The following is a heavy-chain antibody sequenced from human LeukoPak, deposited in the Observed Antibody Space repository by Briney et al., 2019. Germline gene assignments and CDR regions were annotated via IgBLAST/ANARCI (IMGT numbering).Heavy chain of an antibody. CDR1: GYTFTSYG. D-gene: IGHD3-22*01. V-gene: IGHV1-18*04. J-gene: IGHJ5*02. Sequence: GASVKVSCKASGYTFTSYGISWVRQAPGQGLEWMGWISAYNGNTNYAQKLQGRVTMTTDTSTSTAYMELRSLRSDDTAVYYCARDPYYDSSGYYSNWFDPWGQGTLVTVSS. CDR3: ARDPYYDSSGYYSNWFDP. CDR2: ISAYNGNT.